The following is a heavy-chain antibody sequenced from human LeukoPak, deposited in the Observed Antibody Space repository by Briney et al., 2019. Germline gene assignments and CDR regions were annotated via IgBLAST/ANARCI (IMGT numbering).Heavy chain of an antibody. CDR3: ARVGSSSWYPAYYYYYMDV. V-gene: IGHV4-59*01. CDR1: GGSISSYY. D-gene: IGHD6-13*01. J-gene: IGHJ6*03. CDR2: IYYSGST. Sequence: TPSETLSLTCTVSGGSISSYYWSWIRQPPGKGLEWIGYIYYSGSTNYNPSLKSRVTISVDTSKNQFSLKLSSVTAADTAVYYCARVGSSSWYPAYYYYYMDVWGKGTTVTVSS.